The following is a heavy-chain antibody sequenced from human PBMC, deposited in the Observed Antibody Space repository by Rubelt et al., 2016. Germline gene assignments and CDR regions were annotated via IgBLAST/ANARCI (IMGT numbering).Heavy chain of an antibody. J-gene: IGHJ6*01. CDR3: VRGWLGXTFTFYG. CDR2: SRNRANSYTT. Sequence: EVQLVESGGGLIQPGGSLRLSCAASGFTVSSTYMNWVRQAPGKGLEWVCRSRNRANSYTTEYAASVKGRFTISRDESKNSLYLQINSLKTEDTAVYYCVRGWLGXTFTFYG. D-gene: IGHD6-19*01. V-gene: IGHV3-72*01. CDR1: GFTVSSTY.